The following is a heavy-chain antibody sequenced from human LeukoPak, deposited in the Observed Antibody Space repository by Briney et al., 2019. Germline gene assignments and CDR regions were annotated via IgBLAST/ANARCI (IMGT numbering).Heavy chain of an antibody. Sequence: VASVKVSCKASGGTFSSYAISWVRQAPGQGLEWMGGIIPIFGTANYAQKFQGRVTITADESTSTAYMELSSLRSEDTAVYYCARSHCNWNDGFCAFDIWGQGTMVTVSS. V-gene: IGHV1-69*13. CDR3: ARSHCNWNDGFCAFDI. J-gene: IGHJ3*02. CDR2: IIPIFGTA. CDR1: GGTFSSYA. D-gene: IGHD1-1*01.